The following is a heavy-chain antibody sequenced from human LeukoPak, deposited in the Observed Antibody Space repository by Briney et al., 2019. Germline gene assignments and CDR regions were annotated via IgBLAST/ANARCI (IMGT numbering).Heavy chain of an antibody. CDR3: ARAHSSSSTFDL. Sequence: GRSLRLSCAASGFTFSDYGIHWVRQAPGQGLEWVALIWYDGSKKYYADSVKGRFTISRDNTKNTLYLQLNSLRADDTAVYYCARAHSSSSTFDLWGQGALVTVSS. CDR1: GFTFSDYG. D-gene: IGHD6-6*01. J-gene: IGHJ4*02. V-gene: IGHV3-33*01. CDR2: IWYDGSKK.